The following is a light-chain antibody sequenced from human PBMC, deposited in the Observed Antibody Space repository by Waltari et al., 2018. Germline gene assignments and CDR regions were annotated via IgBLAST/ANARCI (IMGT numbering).Light chain of an antibody. CDR2: AAS. V-gene: IGKV3-11*01. CDR3: QQQSNDIIT. J-gene: IGKJ3*01. Sequence: EIVLTQSPATLSLSPGERATLSCRASESVGTYLAWYRQKPGQAPRLLIYAASSRATGIPARFSGRGSGTDFTLTISSLEPEDFAVYYCQQQSNDIITFGPGTRVDF. CDR1: ESVGTY.